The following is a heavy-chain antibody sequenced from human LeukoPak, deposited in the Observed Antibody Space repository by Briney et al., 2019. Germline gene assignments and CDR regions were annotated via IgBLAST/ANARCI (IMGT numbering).Heavy chain of an antibody. V-gene: IGHV3-48*04. CDR2: ISSSSSTI. Sequence: PGGSLRLSCAASGFTFSSYSMNWVRQAPGKGLEWVSYISSSSSTIYYADSVKGRFTISRDNAKNSLYLQMNSLRAEDTAVYYCARAGGYYYGSGSHRPFDYWGQGTLVTVSS. CDR1: GFTFSSYS. D-gene: IGHD3-10*01. CDR3: ARAGGYYYGSGSHRPFDY. J-gene: IGHJ4*02.